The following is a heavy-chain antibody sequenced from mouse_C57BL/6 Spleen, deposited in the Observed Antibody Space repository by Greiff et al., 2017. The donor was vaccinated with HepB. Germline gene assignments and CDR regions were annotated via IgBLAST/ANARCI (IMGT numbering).Heavy chain of an antibody. J-gene: IGHJ2*01. CDR1: GYTFTSYW. Sequence: QVQLKQPGAELVRPGSSVKLSCKASGYTFTSYWMHWVKQRPIQGLEWIGNIDPSDSETHYNQKFKDKATLTVDKSSSTAYMQLSSLTSEDSAVYYCARVRGLITTNYVDYWGQGTTLTVSS. V-gene: IGHV1-52*01. D-gene: IGHD1-1*01. CDR3: ARVRGLITTNYVDY. CDR2: IDPSDSET.